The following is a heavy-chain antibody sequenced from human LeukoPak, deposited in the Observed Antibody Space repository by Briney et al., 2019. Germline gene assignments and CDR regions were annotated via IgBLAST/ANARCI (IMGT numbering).Heavy chain of an antibody. V-gene: IGHV1-8*01. CDR3: ARAPPWGYCSGGSCYSDY. D-gene: IGHD2-15*01. CDR2: MNPNSGNT. Sequence: SVKVSCKASGYTFTSYDINWVRQATGQGLEWMGWMNPNSGNTGYAQKLQGRVTMTTDTSTSTAYMELRSLRSDDTAVYYCARAPPWGYCSGGSCYSDYWGQGTLVTVSS. J-gene: IGHJ4*02. CDR1: GYTFTSYD.